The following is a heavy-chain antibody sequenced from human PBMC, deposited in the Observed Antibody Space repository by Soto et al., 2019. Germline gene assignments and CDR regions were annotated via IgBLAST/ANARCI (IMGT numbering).Heavy chain of an antibody. J-gene: IGHJ6*02. CDR1: GFRFSTYD. CDR3: VRQAKLTTVTANVGYYYGLDV. D-gene: IGHD4-4*01. Sequence: DVQLLESGGGLVQPGGSLRLSCAASGFRFSTYDMSWVRQAPGKGLEWVSVMSGSGSGTYYAASVKGRFTISRDNSKNTLYLQMNSLRAEDTAVYYCVRQAKLTTVTANVGYYYGLDVLGQGTTVTVSS. CDR2: MSGSGSGT. V-gene: IGHV3-23*01.